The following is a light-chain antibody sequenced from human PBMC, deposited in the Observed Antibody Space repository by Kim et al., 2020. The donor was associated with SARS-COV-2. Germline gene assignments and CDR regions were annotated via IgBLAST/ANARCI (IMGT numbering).Light chain of an antibody. V-gene: IGLV1-47*01. CDR2: RNN. CDR3: AVWDDRLSEAV. Sequence: GQRVTISCSGSNSNIGNNYVYWYKHHPGTAPALLIYRNNQRRSGVPDRFSGSKSGTSASLAISDLRSDDEADYYCAVWDDRLSEAVFGTGTKVTVL. CDR1: NSNIGNNY. J-gene: IGLJ1*01.